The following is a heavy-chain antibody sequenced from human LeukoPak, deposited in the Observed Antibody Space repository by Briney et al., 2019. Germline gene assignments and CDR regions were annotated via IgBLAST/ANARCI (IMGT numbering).Heavy chain of an antibody. V-gene: IGHV4-59*08. Sequence: PSETLSLTCTVSGGSISSYYWSWIRQPSGKGLEWIGYIYYSGSTNYNPSLKSRVTISVDTSKNQFSLKLSSVTTADTAVYYCARLGGGSSWYYFDYWGQGTLVTVSS. D-gene: IGHD6-13*01. CDR3: ARLGGGSSWYYFDY. CDR2: IYYSGST. J-gene: IGHJ4*02. CDR1: GGSISSYY.